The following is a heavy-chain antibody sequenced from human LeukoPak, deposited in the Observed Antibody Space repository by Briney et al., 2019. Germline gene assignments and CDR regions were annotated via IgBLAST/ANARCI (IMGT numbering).Heavy chain of an antibody. J-gene: IGHJ4*02. Sequence: ASVKVSCKASGYTFTSYDINWVRQATGQGLKWMGGMNPNSGNTGYAQKFQGRVTMTRNTSISTAYMELSSLRSEDTAVYYCARWRVLRFLEWSKMYYFDYWGQGTLVTVSS. CDR1: GYTFTSYD. CDR3: ARWRVLRFLEWSKMYYFDY. CDR2: MNPNSGNT. D-gene: IGHD3-3*01. V-gene: IGHV1-8*01.